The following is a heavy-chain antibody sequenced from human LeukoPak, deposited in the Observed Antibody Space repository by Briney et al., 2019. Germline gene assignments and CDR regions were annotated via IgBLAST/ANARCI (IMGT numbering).Heavy chain of an antibody. Sequence: SGPTLFHPPEPLTVTFSFSGFSLSTSGIFVSWIRQPPGKALEWLTLIDWDDDKYHSSSLKTRLAISKDTSKNPVVLTVTNVDPADTATYYCARSFGSAVFDFWGQGIVVAVSS. J-gene: IGHJ4*02. CDR3: ARSFGSAVFDF. D-gene: IGHD3-10*01. V-gene: IGHV2-70*13. CDR1: GFSLSTSGIF. CDR2: IDWDDDK.